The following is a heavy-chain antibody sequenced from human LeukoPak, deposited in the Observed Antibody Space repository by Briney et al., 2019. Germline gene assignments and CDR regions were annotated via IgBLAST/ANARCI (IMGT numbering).Heavy chain of an antibody. Sequence: PSETLSLTCAVYGGSLSGYYWSWIRQPPGKGLEWIGEINHSGSTNYNPSLKSRVTISVDTSKNQFSLKLSSVTAADTAVYYYARDMTTWWYNWFDPWGQGTLVTVSS. J-gene: IGHJ5*02. V-gene: IGHV4-34*01. D-gene: IGHD4-11*01. CDR1: GGSLSGYY. CDR2: INHSGST. CDR3: ARDMTTWWYNWFDP.